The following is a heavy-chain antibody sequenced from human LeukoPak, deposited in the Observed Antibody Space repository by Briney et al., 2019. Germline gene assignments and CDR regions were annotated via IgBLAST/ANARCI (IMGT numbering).Heavy chain of an antibody. V-gene: IGHV3-9*01. CDR3: ARGKVAVAATDDAFEI. CDR1: GFTFDDYA. J-gene: IGHJ3*02. CDR2: ISWNSGSI. Sequence: GGSLRLSCAASGFTFDDYAMHWVRQAPGKGLEWVSGISWNSGSIGYADSVKGRLTISRDNAKNSLYLQMNSLRAEDTAVYYCARGKVAVAATDDAFEIWGQGTMVTVSS. D-gene: IGHD6-19*01.